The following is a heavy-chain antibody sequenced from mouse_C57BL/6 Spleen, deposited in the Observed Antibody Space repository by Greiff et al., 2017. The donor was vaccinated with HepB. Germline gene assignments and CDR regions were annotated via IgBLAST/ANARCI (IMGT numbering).Heavy chain of an antibody. D-gene: IGHD1-1*01. CDR1: GYAFSSYW. CDR3: ARRTYYYGSSYDYAMDY. Sequence: QVQLQQSGAELVKPGASVKISCKASGYAFSSYWMNWVKQRPGKGLEWIGQIYPGDGDTNYNGKFKGKATLTADKSSSTAYMQLSSLTSEDSAVYFCARRTYYYGSSYDYAMDYWGQGTSVTVSP. J-gene: IGHJ4*01. V-gene: IGHV1-80*01. CDR2: IYPGDGDT.